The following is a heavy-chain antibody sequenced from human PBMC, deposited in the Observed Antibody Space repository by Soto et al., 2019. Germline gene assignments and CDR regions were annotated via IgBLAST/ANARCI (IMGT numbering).Heavy chain of an antibody. V-gene: IGHV3-30-3*01. CDR3: ARSSSSYWYFDL. D-gene: IGHD6-13*01. CDR1: GFTFSSYA. CDR2: ISYDGSNK. Sequence: QVQLVESGGGVVQPGRSLRLSCAASGFTFSSYAMHWVRQAPGKGLEWVAVISYDGSNKYYADSVKGRFTISRDKSKNTLYLQMNSLRAEDTAVYYCARSSSSYWYFDLWGRGTLVTVSS. J-gene: IGHJ2*01.